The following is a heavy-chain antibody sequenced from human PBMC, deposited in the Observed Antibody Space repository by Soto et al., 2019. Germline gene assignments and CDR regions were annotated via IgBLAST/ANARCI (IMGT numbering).Heavy chain of an antibody. CDR3: GSNKLELGNYYYDMDV. CDR2: MNPNSGNT. D-gene: IGHD1-7*01. V-gene: IGHV1-8*01. J-gene: IGHJ6*02. CDR1: GYTFTSYD. Sequence: ASVKVFFKASGYTFTSYDINWVRPATGQGLGWMGWMNPNSGNTGYAQKFQGRVTMTRNTSISTAYMELSSLRSEDTAVYYCGSNKLELGNYYYDMDVWGQGTRVTVSS.